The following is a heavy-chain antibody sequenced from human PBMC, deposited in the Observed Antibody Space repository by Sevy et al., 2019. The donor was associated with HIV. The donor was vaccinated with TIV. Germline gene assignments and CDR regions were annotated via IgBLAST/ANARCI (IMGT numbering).Heavy chain of an antibody. V-gene: IGHV3-49*03. CDR3: TSGYYYESSGYYLLRY. J-gene: IGHJ4*02. CDR2: IRSRTYGETT. D-gene: IGHD3-22*01. Sequence: GGSLRLSCTVSGFTFGDYAMSWFRQAPGKGLEWVGFIRSRTYGETTEYAAYVKGRFTISRDDSKRLAYLQMNSLSTEDTAVYYCTSGYYYESSGYYLLRYWGQGTLVTVSS. CDR1: GFTFGDYA.